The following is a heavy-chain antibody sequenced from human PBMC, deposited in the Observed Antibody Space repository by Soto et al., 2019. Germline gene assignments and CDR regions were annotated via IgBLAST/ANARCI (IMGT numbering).Heavy chain of an antibody. Sequence: LRLSCVVSGFTFSNFAMSWVRQAPGKGLEWVSTLTGSSGVTYYADSVKGRFAISRDNSRNTLSLQMNSLTAEDTAVYYCAKGGATYGLLTHDYWGQGTRVTVSS. CDR2: LTGSSGVT. J-gene: IGHJ4*02. V-gene: IGHV3-23*01. D-gene: IGHD3-9*01. CDR1: GFTFSNFA. CDR3: AKGGATYGLLTHDY.